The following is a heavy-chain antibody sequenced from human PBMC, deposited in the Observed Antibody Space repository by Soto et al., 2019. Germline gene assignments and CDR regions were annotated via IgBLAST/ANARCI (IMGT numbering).Heavy chain of an antibody. V-gene: IGHV4-34*01. CDR1: GGSFSGYY. CDR3: ARGREYSSSFGYYYYGMDV. CDR2: INHSGST. D-gene: IGHD6-6*01. J-gene: IGHJ6*02. Sequence: KTSETLSLTCAVYGGSFSGYYWSWIRQPPGKGLEWIGEINHSGSTNYNPSLKSRVTISVDTSKNQFSLKLSSATAADTAVYYCARGREYSSSFGYYYYGMDVWGQGTTVTVSS.